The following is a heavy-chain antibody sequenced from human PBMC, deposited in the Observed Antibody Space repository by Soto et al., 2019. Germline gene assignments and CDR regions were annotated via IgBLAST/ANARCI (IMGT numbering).Heavy chain of an antibody. CDR1: GGSISSGGYY. D-gene: IGHD6-6*01. CDR3: ATGIAARYGYAFDI. CDR2: IYYSGST. J-gene: IGHJ3*02. Sequence: SETLSLTCTVSGGSISSGGYYWSWIRQHPGKGLEWIGYIYYSGSTYYNPSLKSRVTISVDTSKNQFSLKLSSVTAADTAVYYCATGIAARYGYAFDIWGQGTMVTVSS. V-gene: IGHV4-31*03.